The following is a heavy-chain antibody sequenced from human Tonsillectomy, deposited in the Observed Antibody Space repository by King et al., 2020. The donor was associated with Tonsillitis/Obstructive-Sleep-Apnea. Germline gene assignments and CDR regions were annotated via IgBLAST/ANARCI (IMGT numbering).Heavy chain of an antibody. CDR2: IYYSGST. D-gene: IGHD2-2*01. Sequence: QLQESGPGLVKPSETLSLTCTVSGGSISSSSYYWGWIRQPPGKGLEWIGSIYYSGSTYYNPSLKSRVTISVDTSKNQFSLKPSSVTAADTAVYYCAIKNCSSTSCYAEAYYYYYMDVWGKGTTVTVSS. V-gene: IGHV4-39*01. CDR1: GGSISSSSYY. J-gene: IGHJ6*03. CDR3: AIKNCSSTSCYAEAYYYYYMDV.